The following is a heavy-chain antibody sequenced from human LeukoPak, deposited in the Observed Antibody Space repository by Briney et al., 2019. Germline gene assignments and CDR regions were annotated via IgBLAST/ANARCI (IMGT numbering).Heavy chain of an antibody. D-gene: IGHD1-26*01. CDR2: IYYSGST. V-gene: IGHV4-39*01. J-gene: IGHJ4*02. Sequence: SETLSLTCTVSGGSISSSGSYWGWIRQPPGRGLEWIGSIYYSGSTYYNSSLKSRVTIPADTSKNQFSLKLSSVTAADTAVYYCARVIVGSTFDQWGRGTLVTVSS. CDR3: ARVIVGSTFDQ. CDR1: GGSISSSGSY.